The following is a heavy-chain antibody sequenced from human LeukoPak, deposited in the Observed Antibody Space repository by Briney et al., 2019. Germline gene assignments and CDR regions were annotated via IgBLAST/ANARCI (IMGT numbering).Heavy chain of an antibody. CDR1: GGSISPYY. CDR2: IDPSGSA. V-gene: IGHV4-59*01. D-gene: IGHD3-9*01. J-gene: IGHJ6*02. CDR3: ARDHWLFSSKTWYYYGMDV. Sequence: SETLSLTCVVSGGSISPYYWSWIRQSPGKGLEWIGYIDPSGSASYNPSLKSRVTIFVDTSKNLFSLILTSVSASDTAIYYCARDHWLFSSKTWYYYGMDVWGQGTTVTVSS.